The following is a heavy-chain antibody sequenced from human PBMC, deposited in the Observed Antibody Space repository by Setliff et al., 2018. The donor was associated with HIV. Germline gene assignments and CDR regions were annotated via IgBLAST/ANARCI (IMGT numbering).Heavy chain of an antibody. D-gene: IGHD3-3*01. CDR1: GGSIKNYY. CDR2: IYYTGSI. V-gene: IGHV4-59*01. J-gene: IGHJ4*02. CDR3: ARQGGYYSPLDY. Sequence: TLSLTCNVSGGSIKNYYWSWIRQSPGRGLEWIGNIYYTGSINYNPSLQSRLTISIDTSKNKFSLGLTSVTAEDTAVYYCARQGGYYSPLDYWGQGALGTVSS.